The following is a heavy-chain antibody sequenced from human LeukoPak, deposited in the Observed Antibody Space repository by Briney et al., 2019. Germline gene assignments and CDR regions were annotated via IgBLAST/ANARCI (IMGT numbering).Heavy chain of an antibody. J-gene: IGHJ3*02. D-gene: IGHD2-15*01. Sequence: SETLSLTCGVYGGSFSGYYWNWIRQSPGKGLEWIEEINHSETTNYNPSLKSRVTISVDTSKNQFSLKLRSVTAADTAVYYCARFPCSGNSCYSGIRAFDIWGQGTMVTVSS. CDR3: ARFPCSGNSCYSGIRAFDI. V-gene: IGHV4-34*01. CDR2: INHSETT. CDR1: GGSFSGYY.